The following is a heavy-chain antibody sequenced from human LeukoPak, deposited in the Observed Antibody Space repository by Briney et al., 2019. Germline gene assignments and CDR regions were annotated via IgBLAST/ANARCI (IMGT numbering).Heavy chain of an antibody. D-gene: IGHD3-10*01. CDR3: ASTPTGITMVRGVWSDP. V-gene: IGHV4-34*01. CDR2: INHIGST. Sequence: SETLSLTCAVYGGGFSGYYWSWRRHPPQGGLERIGEINHIGSTHSNTSLKSRVTISEDTSQSKISLRLSAVTAAETPLYYSASTPTGITMVRGVWSDPWGQGTLVTVSS. CDR1: GGGFSGYY. J-gene: IGHJ5*02.